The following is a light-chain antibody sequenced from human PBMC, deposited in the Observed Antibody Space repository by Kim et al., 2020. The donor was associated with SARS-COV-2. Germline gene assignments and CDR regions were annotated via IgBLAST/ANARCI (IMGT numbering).Light chain of an antibody. J-gene: IGKJ1*01. V-gene: IGKV3-20*01. Sequence: EIVLTRSPGTLSLSPGERATLSCRASQSVSNSYSAWYQQKPGQAPRLLIYGASSRATGIPDRFSGSGSGTDFTLTISRLEPEVFAVYYCQQYGSPPWTLGHGPKVDLK. CDR1: QSVSNSY. CDR2: GAS. CDR3: QQYGSPPWT.